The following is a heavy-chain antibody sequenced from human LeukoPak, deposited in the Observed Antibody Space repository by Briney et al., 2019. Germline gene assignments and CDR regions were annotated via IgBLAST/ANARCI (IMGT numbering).Heavy chain of an antibody. J-gene: IGHJ4*02. CDR2: ISSSGSTI. D-gene: IGHD6-19*01. CDR1: GFTFSDYY. CDR3: ARDKWLAHFDY. V-gene: IGHV3-11*01. Sequence: PGGSLRLSCAASGFTFSDYYMSWIRQAPGEGLEWVSYISSSGSTIYYADSVKGRFTISRDNAEDSLYLQMNSLRAEDTAVYYCARDKWLAHFDYWGQGTLVTVSS.